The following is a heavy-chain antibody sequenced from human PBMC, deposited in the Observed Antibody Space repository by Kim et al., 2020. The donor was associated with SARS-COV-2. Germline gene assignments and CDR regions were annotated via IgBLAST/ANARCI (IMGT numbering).Heavy chain of an antibody. V-gene: IGHV3-7*03. CDR2: IKQDGSEK. D-gene: IGHD2-21*01. J-gene: IGHJ4*02. CDR3: ARVRESVVVVHNLPDY. CDR1: GFTFSSYW. Sequence: GGSLRLSCAASGFTFSSYWMSWVRQAPGKGLEWVANIKQDGSEKYYVDSVKGRFTISRDNAKNSLYLQMNSLRAEDTAVYYCARVRESVVVVHNLPDYWGQGTLVTVSS.